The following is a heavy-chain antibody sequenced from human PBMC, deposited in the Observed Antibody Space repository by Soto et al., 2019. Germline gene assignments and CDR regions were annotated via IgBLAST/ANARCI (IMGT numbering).Heavy chain of an antibody. V-gene: IGHV4-34*01. J-gene: IGHJ4*02. CDR2: INHSGST. D-gene: IGHD3-10*01. CDR1: GGSFSGYY. Sequence: ETLSLTCAVYGGSFSGYYWSWIRQPPGKGLEWIGEINHSGSTNYNPSLKSRVTISVDTSKNQFSLKLSSVTAADTAVYYCARGRITMVRGVLDWGQGTLVTVSS. CDR3: ARGRITMVRGVLD.